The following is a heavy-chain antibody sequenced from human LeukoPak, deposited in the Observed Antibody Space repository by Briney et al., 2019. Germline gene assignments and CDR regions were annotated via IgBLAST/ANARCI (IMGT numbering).Heavy chain of an antibody. D-gene: IGHD3-3*01. Sequence: GGSLKLSCAASGFTFSGSAMHWVRQASGKGLEWVGRIRSKANSYATAYAASVKGRFTISRDDSKNTAYLQMNSLKTEDTAVYYCTRYYDFWSGYSPFDYWGQGTLVTVSS. CDR3: TRYYDFWSGYSPFDY. V-gene: IGHV3-73*01. CDR1: GFTFSGSA. CDR2: IRSKANSYAT. J-gene: IGHJ4*02.